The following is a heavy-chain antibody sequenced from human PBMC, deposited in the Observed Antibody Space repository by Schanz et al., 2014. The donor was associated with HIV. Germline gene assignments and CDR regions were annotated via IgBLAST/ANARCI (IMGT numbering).Heavy chain of an antibody. CDR1: GFTFSNFG. Sequence: QVQLVESGGGVVQPGMSLTLSCAASGFTFSNFGMHWVRQAPGKGLEWVALISYDGSNKYYADSVKGRFTISRDNSKNTLYLQMNSLRAEDTAVYYCAKDRYSSSYFDYWGQGTLVTVSS. CDR3: AKDRYSSSYFDY. D-gene: IGHD6-6*01. CDR2: ISYDGSNK. J-gene: IGHJ4*02. V-gene: IGHV3-30*18.